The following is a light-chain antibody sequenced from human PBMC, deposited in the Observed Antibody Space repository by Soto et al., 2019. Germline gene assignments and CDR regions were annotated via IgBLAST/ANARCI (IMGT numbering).Light chain of an antibody. CDR3: QQYDNPIT. Sequence: DIQMTQSPSSLSASVGNRVTITCRASQSISSYLNWYQQKPGKAPKLLIYDASNLETGVPSRFSGSGSGTDFTFTISSLQPEDIATYYCQQYDNPITFGQGTRLEIK. CDR1: QSISSY. CDR2: DAS. V-gene: IGKV1-33*01. J-gene: IGKJ5*01.